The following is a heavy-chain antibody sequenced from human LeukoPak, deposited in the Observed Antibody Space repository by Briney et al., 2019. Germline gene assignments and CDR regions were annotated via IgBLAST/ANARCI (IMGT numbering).Heavy chain of an antibody. CDR2: VSSSGGNT. Sequence: GGSLRLSCAASGFSFGNYAMTWVRQSPGKGLEWVSAVSSSGGNTYYAESVRGRFTISRDNSKNTVSLHMNSLRAEDTAVYYCAKAHDDYYFDYWGRGTRVTVSS. CDR3: AKAHDDYYFDY. V-gene: IGHV3-23*01. D-gene: IGHD4-17*01. CDR1: GFSFGNYA. J-gene: IGHJ4*02.